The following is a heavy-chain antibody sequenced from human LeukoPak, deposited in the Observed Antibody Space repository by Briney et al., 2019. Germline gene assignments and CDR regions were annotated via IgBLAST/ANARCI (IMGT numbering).Heavy chain of an antibody. V-gene: IGHV4-34*01. Sequence: PSETLSLTCAVYGVSFSGYYWSWVRQPPGKGLEWLGEINHSGSTNYNPSLKSRVTISVDTSKNQFSLKLSSVTAADTAVYYCARHTRTASPGMFYYYYYMDVWGKGTTVTVSS. D-gene: IGHD5-18*01. CDR1: GVSFSGYY. CDR2: INHSGST. J-gene: IGHJ6*03. CDR3: ARHTRTASPGMFYYYYYMDV.